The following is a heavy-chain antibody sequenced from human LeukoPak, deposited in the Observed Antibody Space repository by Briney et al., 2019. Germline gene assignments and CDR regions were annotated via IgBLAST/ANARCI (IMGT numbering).Heavy chain of an antibody. D-gene: IGHD6-6*01. V-gene: IGHV1-46*01. CDR2: INPSGGST. CDR3: AREDSSSVGGNWFDP. Sequence: ASVKVSCKASGCTFTSYYMYWVRQAPGQGLEWMGIINPSGGSTSYAQKFQGRVTMTRDTSTSTVYMELSSLRSEDTAVYYCAREDSSSVGGNWFDPWGQGTLVTVSS. J-gene: IGHJ5*02. CDR1: GCTFTSYY.